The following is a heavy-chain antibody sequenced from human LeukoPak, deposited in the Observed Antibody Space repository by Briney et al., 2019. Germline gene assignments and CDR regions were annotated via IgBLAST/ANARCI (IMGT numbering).Heavy chain of an antibody. CDR3: ARRYSYGPDAFDI. CDR2: IYHSGST. J-gene: IGHJ3*02. Sequence: PSETLSLTCAVSGYSISSGYYWGWIRRPPGKGLEWIGSIYHSGSTYYNPSLKSRVTISVDTSKNQFSLKLSSVTAADTAVYYCARRYSYGPDAFDIWGQGTMVTVSS. V-gene: IGHV4-38-2*01. CDR1: GYSISSGYY. D-gene: IGHD5-18*01.